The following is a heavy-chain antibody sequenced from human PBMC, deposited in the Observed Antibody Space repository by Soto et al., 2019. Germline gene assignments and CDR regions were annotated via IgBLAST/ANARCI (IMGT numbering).Heavy chain of an antibody. J-gene: IGHJ4*02. V-gene: IGHV4-38-2*01. CDR3: GHLKRKAAITPSPPVLDY. Sequence: PSETLSLTCAVSGYSLAGDDYWGWIRQSQGKGLEWIGTVYQSGRTFYKPSLKCRVTLSLDTSKTQFSLFLRSVAAGDTAIYYCGHLKRKAAITPSPPVLDYWGQGALVTVSS. D-gene: IGHD3-10*01. CDR1: GYSLAGDDY. CDR2: VYQSGRT.